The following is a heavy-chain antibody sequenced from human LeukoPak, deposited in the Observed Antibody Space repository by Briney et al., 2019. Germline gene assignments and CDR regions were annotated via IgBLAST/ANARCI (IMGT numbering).Heavy chain of an antibody. CDR2: INPNSGGT. CDR3: ARVVGAADAFDI. V-gene: IGHV1-2*02. J-gene: IGHJ3*02. CDR1: GYTFTGYY. D-gene: IGHD1-26*01. Sequence: ASVKVSCKASGYTFTGYYMHWVRQAPGHGLEWRGWINPNSGGTNYAQKFQGRVTMTRDTSISTAYMELSRLRSDDTAVYYCARVVGAADAFDIWGQGTMVTVSS.